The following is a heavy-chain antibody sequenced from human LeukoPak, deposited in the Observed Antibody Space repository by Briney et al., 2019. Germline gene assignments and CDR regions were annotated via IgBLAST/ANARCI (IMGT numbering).Heavy chain of an antibody. CDR2: ISGSGGTT. Sequence: PGGSLRLSCAASGFTFSTYAMSWVRQAPGKGLEWVSVISGSGGTTYYADSVKGRFTITRDNSKNTLYLQMNSLRAEDTAVYYCAKDRGYCSSTSCYISPPDYRGQGTLVTVSS. J-gene: IGHJ4*02. D-gene: IGHD2-2*02. CDR3: AKDRGYCSSTSCYISPPDY. CDR1: GFTFSTYA. V-gene: IGHV3-23*01.